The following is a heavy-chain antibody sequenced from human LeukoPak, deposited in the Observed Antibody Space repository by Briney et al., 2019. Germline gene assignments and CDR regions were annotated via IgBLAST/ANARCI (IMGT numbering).Heavy chain of an antibody. Sequence: SETLSLTCTVSGGSISSSSYYWGWIRQPPGKGLEWIGEINHSGSTNYNPSLKSRVTISVDTSKNQFSLKLSSVTAADTAVYYCAREKTTAPYYYYYYMDVWGKGTTVTVSS. CDR1: GGSISSSSYY. CDR2: INHSGST. V-gene: IGHV4-39*07. D-gene: IGHD4-11*01. J-gene: IGHJ6*03. CDR3: AREKTTAPYYYYYYMDV.